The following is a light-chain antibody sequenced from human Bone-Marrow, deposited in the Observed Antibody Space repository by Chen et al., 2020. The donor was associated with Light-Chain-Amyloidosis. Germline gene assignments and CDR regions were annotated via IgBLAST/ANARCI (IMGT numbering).Light chain of an antibody. CDR3: QQYFTTPRT. J-gene: IGKJ2*01. CDR2: WAS. V-gene: IGKV4-1*01. CDR1: QTILYGFNNKTY. Sequence: EIVMTQSPDSMAGSLGERATVNCKSSQTILYGFNNKTYLAWYQLKPGQPPNLLIYWASTRESGVPDRFSGSGSGTDFTLTISSLQAEDVAIYFCQQYFTTPRTFGRGTKLEIK.